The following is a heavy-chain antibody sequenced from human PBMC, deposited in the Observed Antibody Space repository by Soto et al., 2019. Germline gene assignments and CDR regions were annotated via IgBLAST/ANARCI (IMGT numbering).Heavy chain of an antibody. V-gene: IGHV3-21*01. CDR3: ARSPDFWSGYYLDY. Sequence: PGGSLRLSCAASGFTFISYSMNWVRQAPGKGLEWVSSISSSRSYIYYADSVKGRFTISRDNAKNSLYLQMNSLRAEDTAVYYCARSPDFWSGYYLDYWGQGTLVTVSS. CDR1: GFTFISYS. D-gene: IGHD3-3*01. J-gene: IGHJ4*02. CDR2: ISSSRSYI.